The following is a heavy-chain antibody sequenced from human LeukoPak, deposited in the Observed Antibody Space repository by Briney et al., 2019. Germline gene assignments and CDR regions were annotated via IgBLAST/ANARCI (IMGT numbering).Heavy chain of an antibody. V-gene: IGHV3-30-3*01. CDR3: ARYRVVRGVIQYYFDY. CDR1: GFTFSSYA. J-gene: IGHJ4*02. Sequence: GGSLRLSCAASGFTFSSYAMHWVRQAPGKGLEWVAVISYDGSNKYYADSVRGRFTISRDNAKNSLYLQMNSLRAEDTAVYYCARYRVVRGVIQYYFDYWGQGTLVTVSS. CDR2: ISYDGSNK. D-gene: IGHD3-10*01.